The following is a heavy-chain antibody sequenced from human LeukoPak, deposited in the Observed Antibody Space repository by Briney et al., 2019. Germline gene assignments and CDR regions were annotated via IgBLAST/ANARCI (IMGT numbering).Heavy chain of an antibody. J-gene: IGHJ6*03. CDR1: GGSFSGYY. V-gene: IGHV4-34*01. CDR2: INHSGST. D-gene: IGHD3-10*01. Sequence: SETLSLTCAVYGGSFSGYYWSWIRQPPGKGLDWIGEINHSGSTNYNPSLKSRVTISVDKSKNQFSLKLSSVTAADTAVYYSARGNITMVRRVITLYYFYMDVWGKGTTVTVSS. CDR3: ARGNITMVRRVITLYYFYMDV.